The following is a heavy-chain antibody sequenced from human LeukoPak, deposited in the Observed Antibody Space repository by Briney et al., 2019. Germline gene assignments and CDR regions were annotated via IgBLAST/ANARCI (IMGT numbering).Heavy chain of an antibody. J-gene: IGHJ4*02. Sequence: GESLKISCKGSGYSSTSYWIGWVRQMPGKGLEWMGIIYPGDSDTRYSPSFQGQVTISADKSISTAYLQWSSLKASDTAMYYCARQGSSSSWDFDYWGQGTLVTVSS. CDR1: GYSSTSYW. CDR3: ARQGSSSSWDFDY. V-gene: IGHV5-51*01. CDR2: IYPGDSDT. D-gene: IGHD6-6*01.